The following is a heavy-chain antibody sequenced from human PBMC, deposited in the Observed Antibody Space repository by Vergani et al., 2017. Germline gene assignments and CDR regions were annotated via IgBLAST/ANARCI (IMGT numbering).Heavy chain of an antibody. CDR1: GFTFSSYA. J-gene: IGHJ4*02. CDR2: ISGSGGST. CDR3: AKDRGPCGSYWGSFDY. Sequence: EVQLLESGGGLVQPGGSLRLSCAASGFTFSSYAMSWVRQAPGKGLEWVSAISGSGGSTYYADSVKGRFTISRDNSKNTLYLQMNSLRAEDTAVYYCAKDRGPCGSYWGSFDYWGQGTLGTVSS. D-gene: IGHD1-26*01. V-gene: IGHV3-23*01.